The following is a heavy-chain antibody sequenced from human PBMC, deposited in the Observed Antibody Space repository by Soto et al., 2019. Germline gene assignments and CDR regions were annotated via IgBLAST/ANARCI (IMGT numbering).Heavy chain of an antibody. D-gene: IGHD3-10*01. J-gene: IGHJ4*02. CDR1: GFTFNDFE. V-gene: IGHV3-48*03. Sequence: EVQLLESGGGLVQPGGSLRLSCGVSGFTFNDFEMNWVRQAPGKGLEWLAYIDGSGTTKKYADSVRGRFTISRDNPHNSLFLQMSSLSAADTAIYYCARGFGRFNYWGQGTLVSVSS. CDR2: IDGSGTTK. CDR3: ARGFGRFNY.